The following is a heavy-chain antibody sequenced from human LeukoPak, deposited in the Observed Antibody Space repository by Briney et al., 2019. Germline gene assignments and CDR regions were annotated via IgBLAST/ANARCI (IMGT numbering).Heavy chain of an antibody. CDR2: IYYSGST. CDR3: ARDRGDQFTVTTIRSGAFDI. D-gene: IGHD4-17*01. V-gene: IGHV4-30-4*08. J-gene: IGHJ3*02. CDR1: GGSISSGDYY. Sequence: NPSETLSLTCTVSGGSISSGDYYWSWIRQPPGKGLEWIGYIYYSGSTYYNPSLKSRVTISVDTSKNQFSLKLSSVTAADTAVYYCARDRGDQFTVTTIRSGAFDIWGRGTMVTVSS.